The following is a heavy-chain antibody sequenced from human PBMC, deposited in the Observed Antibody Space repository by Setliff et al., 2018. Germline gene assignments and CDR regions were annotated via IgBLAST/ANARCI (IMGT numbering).Heavy chain of an antibody. D-gene: IGHD5-18*01. CDR2: INPNSGGT. V-gene: IGHV1-2*04. CDR3: ARGERIQLWLGSEAVSDWFDP. J-gene: IGHJ5*02. CDR1: GYTFTGYY. Sequence: ASVKVSCKASGYTFTGYYMHWVRQAPGQGLEWMGWINPNSGGTNYAQKFQGWDTMTRDTSISTAYMELSRLSSDDTAVYYCARGERIQLWLGSEAVSDWFDPWGQGTLVTSPQ.